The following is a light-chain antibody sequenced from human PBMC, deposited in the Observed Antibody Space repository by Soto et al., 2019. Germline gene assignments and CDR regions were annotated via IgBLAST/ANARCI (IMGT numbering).Light chain of an antibody. CDR1: QNVHIN. V-gene: IGKV3-15*01. Sequence: TVMTQSPATLSVSPGDTATLSCRSSQNVHINLAWYQQKPGQAPTLLIYGVSARAPGVPARFSGTGSGTEFTLTIRNLQSEDFGVYYCQQYENWPRTFGQGTKVAIQ. J-gene: IGKJ2*01. CDR2: GVS. CDR3: QQYENWPRT.